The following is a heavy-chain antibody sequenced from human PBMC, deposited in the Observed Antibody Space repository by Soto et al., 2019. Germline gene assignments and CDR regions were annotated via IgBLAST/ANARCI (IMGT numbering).Heavy chain of an antibody. V-gene: IGHV5-51*01. Sequence: GESLKISCKGSGYSFTSYWIGWVRQMPGKGLEWKGIIYPGDSDTRYSPSFQGQVTISADKSISTAYLQWSSLKASDTAMFYCLRRQRRITIFGVVDDAFDIWGQGTMVTVSS. CDR2: IYPGDSDT. J-gene: IGHJ3*02. D-gene: IGHD3-3*01. CDR1: GYSFTSYW. CDR3: LRRQRRITIFGVVDDAFDI.